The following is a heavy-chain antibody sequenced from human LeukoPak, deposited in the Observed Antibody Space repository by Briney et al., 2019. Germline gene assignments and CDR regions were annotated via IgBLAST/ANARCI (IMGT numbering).Heavy chain of an antibody. CDR2: IDPSDSYT. CDR1: AYSFTSYW. J-gene: IGHJ4*02. V-gene: IGHV5-10-1*01. CDR3: RTGAGD. D-gene: IGHD1-14*01. Sequence: PGESLKISCKGSAYSFTSYWISRLRQMPGKDLEWMGRIDPSDSYTNYSPSSQGHVTISSDKSISTAYLQWSNLKASDTPTVYYSRTGAGDLGQGTMVTVSS.